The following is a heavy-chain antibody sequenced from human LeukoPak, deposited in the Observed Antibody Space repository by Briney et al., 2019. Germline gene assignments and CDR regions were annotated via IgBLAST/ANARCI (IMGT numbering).Heavy chain of an antibody. CDR1: GFRFSDYY. CDR2: ITSSGSTI. CDR3: ARIGSSWPNWFDP. V-gene: IGHV3-11*01. Sequence: GGSLRLSCAASGFRFSDYYMTWIRQAPGKGLEWVSHITSSGSTIHYADSVKGRFTISRDNAKNSLYLQMGSLRAEDTAVYYCARIGSSWPNWFDPWGQGTLVTVSS. D-gene: IGHD6-13*01. J-gene: IGHJ5*02.